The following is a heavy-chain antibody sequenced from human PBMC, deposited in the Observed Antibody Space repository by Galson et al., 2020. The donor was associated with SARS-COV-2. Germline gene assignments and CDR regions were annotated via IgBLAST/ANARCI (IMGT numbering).Heavy chain of an antibody. CDR1: GGSISSGGYY. CDR2: IYYSGST. Sequence: SETLSLTCTVSGGSISSGGYYWSWIRQHPGKGLEWIGYIYYSGSTYYNPSLKSRVTISVDTSKNQFSLTLSSVTAADTAVYYCARAPLGSVGVVQYFDYWGQGTLVTVSS. D-gene: IGHD3-3*01. CDR3: ARAPLGSVGVVQYFDY. J-gene: IGHJ4*02. V-gene: IGHV4-31*03.